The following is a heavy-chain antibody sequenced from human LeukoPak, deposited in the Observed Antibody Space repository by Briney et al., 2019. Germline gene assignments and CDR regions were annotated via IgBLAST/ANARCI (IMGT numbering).Heavy chain of an antibody. Sequence: GGSLRLSCAASGFTFSDYYMSWIRQAPGKGLEWVSYICSSSTYTNYADSVRGRFTISRDNSKNTLYLQMNNLRVEDTAVFYCANTGQGYTYGFDYWGQGTLVTVSP. CDR2: ICSSSTYT. V-gene: IGHV3-11*03. CDR3: ANTGQGYTYGFDY. J-gene: IGHJ4*02. CDR1: GFTFSDYY. D-gene: IGHD5-18*01.